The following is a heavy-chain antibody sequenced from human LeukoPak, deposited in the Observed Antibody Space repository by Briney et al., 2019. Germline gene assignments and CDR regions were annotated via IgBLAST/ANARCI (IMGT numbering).Heavy chain of an antibody. CDR1: GYNFDRYG. V-gene: IGHV1-18*04. CDR3: ARVGGAAAFTRPLHGASDI. Sequence: ASVKVSCKGSGYNFDRYGVNWVRQAPGQGLEWVGWISTYNGNTFYAQKFEGRVTMTTDTSTNTVYMDLRSLRSDDTAVYYCARVGGAAAFTRPLHGASDIWGQGTMVTVSS. D-gene: IGHD6-13*01. CDR2: ISTYNGNT. J-gene: IGHJ3*02.